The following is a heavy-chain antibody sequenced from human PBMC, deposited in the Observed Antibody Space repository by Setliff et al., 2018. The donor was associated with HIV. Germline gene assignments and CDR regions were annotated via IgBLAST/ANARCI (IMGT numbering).Heavy chain of an antibody. Sequence: RLSCAASGFTFSNYAMSWVRQAPGKGLEWVSAIYGSSGSTNYADSVKGRFTISRDNSKNMLYLQMNSLRAEDTAVYYCAKGQDGLRYNWFDPWGQGTRVTVSS. J-gene: IGHJ5*02. V-gene: IGHV3-23*01. CDR3: AKGQDGLRYNWFDP. CDR2: IYGSSGST. CDR1: GFTFSNYA.